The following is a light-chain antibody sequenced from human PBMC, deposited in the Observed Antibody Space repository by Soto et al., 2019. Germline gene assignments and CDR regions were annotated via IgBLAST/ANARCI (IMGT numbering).Light chain of an antibody. CDR2: GAS. CDR3: QHYRSSPLT. CDR1: QSVSSGD. J-gene: IGKJ4*02. Sequence: VLTQSPGTLSLSPGERATLFCRAGQSVSSGDLAWYQQKPGQAPRLLIYGASNRATGIPNRFSGSGSGTDFTLTISSLEPEDVAVYYCQHYRSSPLTFGGGTKAEIK. V-gene: IGKV3-20*01.